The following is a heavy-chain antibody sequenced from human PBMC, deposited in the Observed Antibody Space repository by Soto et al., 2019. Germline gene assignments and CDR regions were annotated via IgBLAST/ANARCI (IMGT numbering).Heavy chain of an antibody. CDR1: GGTFSSYT. V-gene: IGHV1-69*02. CDR2: IIPILGLA. D-gene: IGHD2-2*01. CDR3: ASQGGYRSSTSCCPGWFDP. J-gene: IGHJ5*02. Sequence: QVQLVQSGAEVKKPGSSVKVSCKASGGTFSSYTISWVRQAPGQGLEWMGRIIPILGLANYAQEFQSRVTITEDNSTSTAYMELSSLRSEDTAVYYCASQGGYRSSTSCCPGWFDPWGQGTLVTVSS.